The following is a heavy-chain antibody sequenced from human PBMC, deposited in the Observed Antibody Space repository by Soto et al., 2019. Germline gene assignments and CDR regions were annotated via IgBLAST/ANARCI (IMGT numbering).Heavy chain of an antibody. CDR2: IWYDGSNK. CDR3: ARGYSYGDV. V-gene: IGHV3-33*01. J-gene: IGHJ6*02. D-gene: IGHD5-18*01. Sequence: RGSLRLSCAAFGFTFSSYGMHWVRQAPGKGLEWVAVIWYDGSNKYYADSVKGRFTISRDNSKNTLYLQMNSLRAEDTAVYYCARGYSYGDVWGQGTTVTVSS. CDR1: GFTFSSYG.